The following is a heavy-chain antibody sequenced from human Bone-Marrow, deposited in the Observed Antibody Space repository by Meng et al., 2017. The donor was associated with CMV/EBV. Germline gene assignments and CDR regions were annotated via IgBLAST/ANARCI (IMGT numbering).Heavy chain of an antibody. Sequence: SVKVSCKASGYTFTGYYMHWVRQAPGQGLEWMGGIIPFFGTTDYAQRFQGRVTITADESTSTAYMELSSLRSEDTAVYYCAREGIEFYTPNSIYYYCGMDVWGQGTTVTVSS. CDR1: GYTFTGYY. D-gene: IGHD2-2*02. CDR2: IIPFFGTT. V-gene: IGHV1-69*13. CDR3: AREGIEFYTPNSIYYYCGMDV. J-gene: IGHJ6*02.